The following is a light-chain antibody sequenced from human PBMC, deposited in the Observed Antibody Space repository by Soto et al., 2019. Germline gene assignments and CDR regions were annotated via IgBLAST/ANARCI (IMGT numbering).Light chain of an antibody. V-gene: IGLV3-21*04. J-gene: IGLJ1*01. CDR2: YDS. CDR3: QVWDSSSDHPYV. Sequence: SYELTQPPSVSVAPGKTARITCGGNNIGSKSVHWYQQKPGQAPVLVTYYDSDRPSGIPERLSGFNSGNTATLTISRVEAGDEADYYCQVWDSSSDHPYVFGTGTKLTVL. CDR1: NIGSKS.